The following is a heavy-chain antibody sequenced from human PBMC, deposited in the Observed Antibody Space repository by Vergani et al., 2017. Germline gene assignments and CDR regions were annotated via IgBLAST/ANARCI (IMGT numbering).Heavy chain of an antibody. CDR3: SRGRGYRFGYSHY. J-gene: IGHJ4*02. CDR1: GFSFGDYA. CDR2: IRNKAYGGTT. Sequence: EVQLVESGGGLVPPGRSLRLSCSASGFSFGDYAMTWVRQAPGKGLEWVAFIRNKAYGGTTEYAASVKGRFTISRDDSKRLAYLQLSGLKTEDTAVYFCSRGRGYRFGYSHYWGQGTLVTVSS. V-gene: IGHV3-49*04. D-gene: IGHD5-18*01.